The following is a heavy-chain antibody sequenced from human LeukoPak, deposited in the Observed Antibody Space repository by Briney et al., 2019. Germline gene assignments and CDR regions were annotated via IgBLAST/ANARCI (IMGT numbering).Heavy chain of an antibody. CDR3: ASPPPYGSGSYSNFDY. D-gene: IGHD3-10*01. Sequence: SETLSLTCTVSGGSISSSSYYWGWIRQPPGKGLEWIGSIYYSGSTYYNPSLKSRVTISVDTSKNQFSLKLSSVTAADTAVYYCASPPPYGSGSYSNFDYWGQGTLVTVSS. CDR2: IYYSGST. J-gene: IGHJ4*02. CDR1: GGSISSSSYY. V-gene: IGHV4-39*01.